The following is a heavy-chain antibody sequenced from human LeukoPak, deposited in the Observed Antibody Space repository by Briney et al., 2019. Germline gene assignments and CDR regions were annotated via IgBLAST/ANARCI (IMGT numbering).Heavy chain of an antibody. CDR1: GYTFTGYY. CDR3: ARDGYDYVWGSYRHDLDY. CDR2: INPNSGGT. V-gene: IGHV1-2*02. Sequence: ASVKVSCKASGYTFTGYYMHWVRQAPGQGLEWMGWINPNSGGTNYAQKFQGRVTMTRDTSISTAYMELSRLRSGDTAVYYCARDGYDYVWGSYRHDLDYWGQGTLVTVSS. J-gene: IGHJ4*02. D-gene: IGHD3-16*02.